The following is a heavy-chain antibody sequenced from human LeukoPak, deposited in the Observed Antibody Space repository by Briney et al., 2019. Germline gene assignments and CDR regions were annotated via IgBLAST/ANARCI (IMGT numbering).Heavy chain of an antibody. CDR2: ISISSSTT. V-gene: IGHV3-48*01. CDR3: ARIGPYYDFWSGYPYYYYYMDV. Sequence: LPGPSLTLSRAASAPTFSIDSMNSGRQAPGKRVEWVSYISISSSTTYYTHSVKGRFTISRDNAKNSLYLQMKSLRAEDTAVYYCARIGPYYDFWSGYPYYYYYMDVWGKGTTVTVSS. J-gene: IGHJ6*03. D-gene: IGHD3-3*01. CDR1: APTFSIDS.